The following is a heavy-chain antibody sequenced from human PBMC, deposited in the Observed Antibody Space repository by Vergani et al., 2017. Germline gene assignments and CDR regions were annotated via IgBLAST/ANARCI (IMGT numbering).Heavy chain of an antibody. CDR3: ARRRVVGATTGFYYYGMDV. Sequence: QVQLVESGGGVVQPGRSLRLSCAASGFTFSSYGMHWVRQAPGKGLEWVAVISYDGSNKYYADSVKGRFTISRDNSKNTLYLQMNSLRAEDTAVYYCARRRVVGATTGFYYYGMDVWGQGTTVTVSS. J-gene: IGHJ6*02. V-gene: IGHV3-30*03. CDR1: GFTFSSYG. D-gene: IGHD1-26*01. CDR2: ISYDGSNK.